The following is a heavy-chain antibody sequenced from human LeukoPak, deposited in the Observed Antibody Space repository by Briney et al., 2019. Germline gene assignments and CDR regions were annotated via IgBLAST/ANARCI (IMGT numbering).Heavy chain of an antibody. V-gene: IGHV4-59*01. CDR1: GGSISNYY. CDR3: ARNLIPEQLVLNF. J-gene: IGHJ4*02. D-gene: IGHD6-13*01. CDR2: IYYTGST. Sequence: SEALSLTCTVSGGSISNYYWNWIRQPPGKGLEWIGYIYYTGSTNYNPSLKSRVTMSVDTSKNQFSLNLKSVTPEDTAVYYCARNLIPEQLVLNFWGQGTLVTVSS.